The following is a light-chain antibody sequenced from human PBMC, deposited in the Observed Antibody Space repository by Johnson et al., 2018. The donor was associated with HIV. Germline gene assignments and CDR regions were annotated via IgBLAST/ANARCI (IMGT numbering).Light chain of an antibody. CDR2: DNN. Sequence: QSVLTQPPSVSAAPGQKVTISCSGSSSNIGNNYVSWYQQLPGTAPKLLIYDNNKRPSGIADRFSGSKSGTSATLGITGLQTGDEADYYCGTWDSSLRGIFGTGTKVTVL. CDR1: SSNIGNNY. CDR3: GTWDSSLRGI. J-gene: IGLJ1*01. V-gene: IGLV1-51*01.